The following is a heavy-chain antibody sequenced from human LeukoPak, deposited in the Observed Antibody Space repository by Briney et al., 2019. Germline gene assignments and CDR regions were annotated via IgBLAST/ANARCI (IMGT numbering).Heavy chain of an antibody. CDR2: INGDGSST. CDR1: GFTLSTYW. Sequence: PGGSLRLSCAASGFTLSTYWMHWVRQAPGKGLVWVSRINGDGSSTFYADSVKGRFTISRDNARNTVHLQMNSLRAEDTAVYYCARDAYSGYDHGDNWFDPWGQGTLVTVSS. D-gene: IGHD5-12*01. J-gene: IGHJ5*02. CDR3: ARDAYSGYDHGDNWFDP. V-gene: IGHV3-74*01.